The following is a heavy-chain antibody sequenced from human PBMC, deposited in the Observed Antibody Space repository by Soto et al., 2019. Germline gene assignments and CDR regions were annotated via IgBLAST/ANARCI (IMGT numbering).Heavy chain of an antibody. V-gene: IGHV3-23*01. Sequence: PGGSLRLSCAASGFTFSSYAMSWVLQAPWKGLEWVSAISGSGGSTYYADSVKGRFTISRDNSKNTLYLQMNSLRAEDTAVYYCAKDRDISTSYVTYYYYGMDVWGQGTTVTVSS. CDR3: AKDRDISTSYVTYYYYGMDV. CDR2: ISGSGGST. J-gene: IGHJ6*02. CDR1: GFTFSSYA. D-gene: IGHD2-2*01.